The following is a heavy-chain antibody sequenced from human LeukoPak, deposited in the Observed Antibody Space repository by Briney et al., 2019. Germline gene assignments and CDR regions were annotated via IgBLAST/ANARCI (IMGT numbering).Heavy chain of an antibody. Sequence: GGSLRLSCAASGFTFSSYAMHWVRQAPGKGLEWVAVISYDGSNKYYADSVKGRFTISRDNSKNRLYLQMNSLRAEDTAVYYCAREIAATPDYYYGMDVWGQGTTVTVSS. D-gene: IGHD2-15*01. CDR1: GFTFSSYA. J-gene: IGHJ6*02. CDR2: ISYDGSNK. V-gene: IGHV3-30-3*01. CDR3: AREIAATPDYYYGMDV.